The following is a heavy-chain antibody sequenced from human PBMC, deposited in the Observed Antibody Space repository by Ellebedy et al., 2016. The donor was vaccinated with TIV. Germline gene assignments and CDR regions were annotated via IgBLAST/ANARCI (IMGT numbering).Heavy chain of an antibody. CDR3: ARDDERYGMDV. CDR2: INPNTCGT. V-gene: IGHV1-2*02. CDR1: GYSFTAYY. J-gene: IGHJ6*02. D-gene: IGHD1-1*01. Sequence: AASVQVSCKGSGYSFTAYYMHWVRHAPGQGLEWMGLINPNTCGTNYAQRFQRRATIPRDTSISTAYMELSRLRSDDSAAYYCARDDERYGMDVWGQGTTVTVSS.